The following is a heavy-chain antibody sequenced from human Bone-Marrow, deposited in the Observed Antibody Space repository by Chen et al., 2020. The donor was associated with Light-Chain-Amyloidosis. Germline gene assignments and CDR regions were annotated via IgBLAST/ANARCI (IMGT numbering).Heavy chain of an antibody. D-gene: IGHD2-15*01. CDR3: ARPPQFSSSPFDS. Sequence: QVHLQESGPGLVKPSDTLSLTCNVSGGFVSRNRYYWSWIRQPPGKGLEWIGYIHNTGSTLYNPSLKSRVTMSLDTSKRQFSLTLTSVTTADTAVYYCARPPQFSSSPFDSWGPGVLVTVSS. CDR1: GGFVSRNRYY. J-gene: IGHJ4*02. CDR2: IHNTGST. V-gene: IGHV4-61*01.